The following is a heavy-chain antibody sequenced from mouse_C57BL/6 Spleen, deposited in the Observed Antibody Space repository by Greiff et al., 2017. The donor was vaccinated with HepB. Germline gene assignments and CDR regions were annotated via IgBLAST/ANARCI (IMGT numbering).Heavy chain of an antibody. D-gene: IGHD1-1*01. V-gene: IGHV1-75*01. CDR1: GYTFPAYY. Sequence: QVQLQQSGPELVKPGASVKISCKASGYTFPAYYINWVKQRPGQGLEWIGWIFPGSGSTNYNEKFKGKATLTVDKSSSTAYMLLSSLTSEDSAVYFGARRAYYGSSEGYFDVWGTGTTVTVSS. CDR3: ARRAYYGSSEGYFDV. J-gene: IGHJ1*03. CDR2: IFPGSGST.